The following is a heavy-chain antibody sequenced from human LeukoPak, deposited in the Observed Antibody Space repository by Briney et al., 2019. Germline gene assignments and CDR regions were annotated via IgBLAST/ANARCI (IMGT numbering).Heavy chain of an antibody. J-gene: IGHJ4*02. CDR3: TRVWLQYFDY. D-gene: IGHD5-24*01. V-gene: IGHV3-30*02. Sequence: GGSLRLSCAASGFTFSSYGMHWVRQAPGKGLEWVAFIRYDGSYKYYADSVKGRFTISRDNSKNTLSLQMNSLRAEDTAVYYCTRVWLQYFDYWGQGTLVTVSS. CDR2: IRYDGSYK. CDR1: GFTFSSYG.